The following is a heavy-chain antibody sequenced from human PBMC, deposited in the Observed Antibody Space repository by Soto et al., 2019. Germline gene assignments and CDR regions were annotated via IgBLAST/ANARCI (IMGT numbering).Heavy chain of an antibody. CDR3: ATERGYNYGYHAMDV. D-gene: IGHD5-18*01. Sequence: GGSLRLSCSASGFTFSSYAMHWVRQAPGKGLEYVSAISGSGSSTYYADSVKGRFTISRDNSKNTLYLQTNSLRAEDTAVYYCATERGYNYGYHAMDVWGQGTTVTVSS. CDR2: ISGSGSST. V-gene: IGHV3-23*01. CDR1: GFTFSSYA. J-gene: IGHJ6*02.